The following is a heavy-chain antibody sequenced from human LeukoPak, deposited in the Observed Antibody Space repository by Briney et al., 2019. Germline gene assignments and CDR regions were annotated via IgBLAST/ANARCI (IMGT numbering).Heavy chain of an antibody. D-gene: IGHD3-22*01. J-gene: IGHJ3*02. CDR1: GGSISSYY. CDR3: ARANYYDSLQNAFDI. V-gene: IGHV4-59*01. Sequence: PSETLSLTCTVSGGSISSYYWSWIRQPPGKGLEWIGYIYYSGSTNYNPSLKSRVTISVDTSKNQFSLKLSSVTAADTAVYYCARANYYDSLQNAFDIWGQGTMVTVSS. CDR2: IYYSGST.